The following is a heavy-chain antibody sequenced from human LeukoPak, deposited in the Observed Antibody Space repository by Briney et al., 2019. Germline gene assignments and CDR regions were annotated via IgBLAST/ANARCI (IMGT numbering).Heavy chain of an antibody. J-gene: IGHJ4*02. CDR1: GFTFSSYG. D-gene: IGHD7-27*01. V-gene: IGHV3-49*03. CDR3: TRDNNWGDSNFDY. CDR2: IRSKAYGGTT. Sequence: GGSLRLSCAASGFTFSSYGMSWFRQAPGKGLEWVGFIRSKAYGGTTEYAAAVKGRFTISKDDSKNIAYLQMNSLKTEDTAVYYCTRDNNWGDSNFDYWGQGTLVTVSS.